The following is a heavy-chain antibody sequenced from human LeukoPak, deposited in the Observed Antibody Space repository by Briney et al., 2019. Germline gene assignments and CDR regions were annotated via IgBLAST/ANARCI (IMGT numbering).Heavy chain of an antibody. Sequence: GASVKVSCKASGYTFTSYGISWVRQAPGQGLEWMGWISAYNGNTNYAQKLQGRVTMTTDTSTSTAYMELRSLRSDDTAVYYCAREGEMTHYYASGRGAFDIWGQGTMVTVSS. CDR2: ISAYNGNT. CDR3: AREGEMTHYYASGRGAFDI. J-gene: IGHJ3*02. CDR1: GYTFTSYG. D-gene: IGHD3-10*01. V-gene: IGHV1-18*01.